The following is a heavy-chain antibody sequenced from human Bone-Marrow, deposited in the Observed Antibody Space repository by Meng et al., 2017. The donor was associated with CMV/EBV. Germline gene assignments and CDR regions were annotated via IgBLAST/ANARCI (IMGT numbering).Heavy chain of an antibody. CDR3: ARELTTVTTHYFDY. Sequence: QVQLQESGPGLVKPSATLSLTCTVSGGSISSYYWSWIRQPPGKGLEWIGYIYYSGSTNYNPSLKSRVTISVDTSKNQFSLKLSSVTAADTAVYYCARELTTVTTHYFDYWGQGTLVTVFS. J-gene: IGHJ4*02. D-gene: IGHD4-17*01. V-gene: IGHV4-59*01. CDR2: IYYSGST. CDR1: GGSISSYY.